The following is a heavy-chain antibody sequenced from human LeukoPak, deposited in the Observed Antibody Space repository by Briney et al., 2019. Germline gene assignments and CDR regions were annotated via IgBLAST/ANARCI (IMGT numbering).Heavy chain of an antibody. J-gene: IGHJ4*02. CDR3: VFRCSGGSCYSGVFY. V-gene: IGHV3-7*01. D-gene: IGHD2-15*01. Sequence: GGSLRLSCAASGFTFSSNWMGWVRQAPGKGLEWVANIKEDGSEKYYVDSVKGRFTISRDNAKNSLYLQMNSLRAEDTAVYYCVFRCSGGSCYSGVFYWGQGTLVTVSS. CDR2: IKEDGSEK. CDR1: GFTFSSNW.